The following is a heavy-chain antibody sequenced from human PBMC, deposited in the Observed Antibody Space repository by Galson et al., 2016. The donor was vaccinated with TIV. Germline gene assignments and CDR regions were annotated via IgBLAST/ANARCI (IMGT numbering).Heavy chain of an antibody. Sequence: GTLSLTCSVSGGSVSRYYWSWVRQSPGKGLEWIGRIFTDGTTTYNPSLKSRVAISVDTSRRQFSLRLRSVTAADTALYYCATVNTNSRKYFDYWGQGIQVTVS. CDR3: ATVNTNSRKYFDY. D-gene: IGHD5-18*01. CDR2: IFTDGTT. CDR1: GGSVSRYY. V-gene: IGHV4-4*07. J-gene: IGHJ4*02.